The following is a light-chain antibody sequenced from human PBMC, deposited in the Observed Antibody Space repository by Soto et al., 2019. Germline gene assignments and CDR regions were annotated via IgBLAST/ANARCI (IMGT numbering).Light chain of an antibody. CDR2: GAS. CDR3: QQSHSSPFT. Sequence: DIQMTQSPSSLSASVGDRVTISCRTSQSISIYLNWYQQKPGQAPKLLIYGASTLESGVPSRFSGSGSGTGITLTISTLQPEDSATYYCQQSHSSPFTFGPGTKVDIK. J-gene: IGKJ3*01. CDR1: QSISIY. V-gene: IGKV1-39*01.